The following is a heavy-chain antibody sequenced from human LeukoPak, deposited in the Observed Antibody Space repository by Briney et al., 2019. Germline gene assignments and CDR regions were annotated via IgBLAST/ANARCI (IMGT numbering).Heavy chain of an antibody. CDR3: AATGYGDSYYFDY. J-gene: IGHJ4*02. CDR1: GFTFSDYT. D-gene: IGHD4-17*01. CDR2: ISSRSSYI. V-gene: IGHV3-21*01. Sequence: GGSLRLSRAASGFTFSDYTMNWVRQAPGKGLEWVSSISSRSSYIYYADSVKGRFTISRDNAKYSLYLQMDSLRAEDTAVYYCAATGYGDSYYFDYWGQGTLVTVSS.